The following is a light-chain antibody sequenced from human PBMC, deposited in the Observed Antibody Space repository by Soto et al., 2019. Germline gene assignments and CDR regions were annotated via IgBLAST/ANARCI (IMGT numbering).Light chain of an antibody. CDR3: QKDNGAPPLFT. J-gene: IGKJ3*01. V-gene: IGKV1-27*01. Sequence: DIQMTQSPSSLSASVGDRVTITCRASHDISNSLDWYQQKPGQVPKLVIFAASTLQSGVPSRFSGSGSGTDFTLTINSLQPEDVATYYCQKDNGAPPLFTFGPGTKVDIK. CDR2: AAS. CDR1: HDISNS.